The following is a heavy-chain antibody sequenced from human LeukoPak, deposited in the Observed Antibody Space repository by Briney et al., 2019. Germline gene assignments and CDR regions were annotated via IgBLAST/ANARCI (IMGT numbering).Heavy chain of an antibody. CDR2: ISTSSTTI. J-gene: IGHJ4*02. D-gene: IGHD4-17*01. CDR3: ARRHGDYLGGFEY. Sequence: GGSLRLSCAASGFTVSSNYMSWVRQAPGKGLEWVSYISTSSTTIYYADSVKGRFTISRDNAKNSLYLHMNSLRDEDTAVYYCARRHGDYLGGFEYWGQGTLVTVSS. V-gene: IGHV3-48*02. CDR1: GFTVSSNY.